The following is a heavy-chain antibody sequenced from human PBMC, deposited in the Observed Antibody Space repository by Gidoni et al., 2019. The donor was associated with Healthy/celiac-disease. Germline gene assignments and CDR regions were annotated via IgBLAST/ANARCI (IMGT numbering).Heavy chain of an antibody. V-gene: IGHV1-69*01. J-gene: IGHJ6*02. CDR3: ARPIAAAGDRKSWAAYYYYGMDV. D-gene: IGHD6-13*01. CDR2: IIPSVGTA. Sequence: QVPLVRSGAAVKKPGSSVKVFCKASGGTFSSYSISGVRQAPGQGLEWMGGIIPSVGTANYAQKFQGRVTITADESTSTAYMELSSLRSEDTAVYYCARPIAAAGDRKSWAAYYYYGMDVWGQGTTVTVSS. CDR1: GGTFSSYS.